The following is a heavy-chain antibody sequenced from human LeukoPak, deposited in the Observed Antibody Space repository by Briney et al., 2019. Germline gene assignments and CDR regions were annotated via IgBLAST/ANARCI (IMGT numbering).Heavy chain of an antibody. CDR1: GFIFSDYD. V-gene: IGHV3-30-3*01. CDR3: PPVFRSYLGLDV. J-gene: IGHJ6*02. CDR2: ISYDGSSS. Sequence: GGSLRLSCAGSGFIFSDYDMHWVRQAPGKGLEWVAFISYDGSSSSYADSVQGRFTLSRDNSKNTVSLQMNSLRVEDTALYYCPPVFRSYLGLDVWGQGTTVTVS. D-gene: IGHD3-10*01.